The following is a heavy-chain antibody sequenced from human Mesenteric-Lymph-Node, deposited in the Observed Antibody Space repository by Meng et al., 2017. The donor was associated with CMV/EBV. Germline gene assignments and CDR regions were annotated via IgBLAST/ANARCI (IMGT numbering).Heavy chain of an antibody. V-gene: IGHV3-53*01. CDR3: AKGLSAYYFDY. J-gene: IGHJ4*02. D-gene: IGHD3-16*02. CDR1: GFTVSSNY. Sequence: GESLKISCAASGFTVSSNYMSWVRQAPGKGLEWVSSLYSGGSTYYADSVMGRFTISRDNSKNTLYLQMDSLRAEDTAVYYCAKGLSAYYFDYWGQGTLVTVSS. CDR2: LYSGGST.